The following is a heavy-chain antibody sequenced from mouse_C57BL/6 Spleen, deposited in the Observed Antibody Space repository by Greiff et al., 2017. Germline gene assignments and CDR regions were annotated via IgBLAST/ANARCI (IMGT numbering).Heavy chain of an antibody. CDR2: IHPNSGST. CDR1: GYTFTSYW. CDR3: AFYYGYDDAFAY. Sequence: QVQLQQPGAELVKPGASVKLSCKASGYTFTSYWMHWVKQRPGQGLEWIGMIHPNSGSTNYNEKFKSKATLTVDKSSSTAYMQLSSLTSEDSAVYYCAFYYGYDDAFAYWGQGTLVTVSA. J-gene: IGHJ3*01. V-gene: IGHV1-64*01. D-gene: IGHD2-2*01.